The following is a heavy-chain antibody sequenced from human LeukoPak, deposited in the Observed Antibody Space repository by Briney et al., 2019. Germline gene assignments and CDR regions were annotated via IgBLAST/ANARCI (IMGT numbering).Heavy chain of an antibody. V-gene: IGHV1-69*05. CDR3: AGGIAAAGTEY. Sequence: AASVKVSFKASGGTFSSYAISWVRQAPGQGLEWMGGIIPIFGTANYAQKFQGRVTITTDESTSTAYMELSSLRSEDTAVYYCAGGIAAAGTEYWGQGTLVTVSS. CDR2: IIPIFGTA. CDR1: GGTFSSYA. D-gene: IGHD6-13*01. J-gene: IGHJ4*02.